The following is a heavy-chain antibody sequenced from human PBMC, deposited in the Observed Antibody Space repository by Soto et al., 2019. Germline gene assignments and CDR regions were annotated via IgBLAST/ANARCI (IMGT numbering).Heavy chain of an antibody. Sequence: SGKVSCKATGYTFTSYGISWGRQAPGQGLEWMGWISAYNGNTNYAQKLQGRVTMTTDTSTSTAYMELRSLRSDDTAVYYCARPRGSYYYYGMDVWGQGTTVTVSS. J-gene: IGHJ6*02. D-gene: IGHD1-26*01. CDR2: ISAYNGNT. CDR3: ARPRGSYYYYGMDV. CDR1: GYTFTSYG. V-gene: IGHV1-18*01.